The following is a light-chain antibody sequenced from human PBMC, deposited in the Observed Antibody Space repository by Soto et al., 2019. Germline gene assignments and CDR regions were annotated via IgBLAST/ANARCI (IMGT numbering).Light chain of an antibody. CDR3: QSYDSSLSYA. Sequence: QSVLTQPPSVSGAPGQRVTISCTGSRSTIGAGYDVHWYQQLPGTAPKLLIYGHSNRPSGVPDRFSGSKSGTSAYLAITGLQAEDVADYYCQSYDSSLSYAFGSGTKHTVL. CDR2: GHS. V-gene: IGLV1-40*01. J-gene: IGLJ1*01. CDR1: RSTIGAGYD.